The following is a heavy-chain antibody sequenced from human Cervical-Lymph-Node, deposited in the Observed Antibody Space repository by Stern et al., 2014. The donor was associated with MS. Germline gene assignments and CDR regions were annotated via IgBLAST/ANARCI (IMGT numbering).Heavy chain of an antibody. CDR1: GDSISNDNW. CDR2: VYHTGSA. D-gene: IGHD2-2*01. Sequence: QVQLQESGPGLVRPSGTLSLTCAVSGDSISNDNWWSWVRQPPGKGLEWIGEVYHTGSANYAPSLKSRVTISVDKSKTQFSLRLTSMTAADTAVYYCARDQGFQLMNSWGQGTLVIVSS. J-gene: IGHJ4*02. V-gene: IGHV4-4*02. CDR3: ARDQGFQLMNS.